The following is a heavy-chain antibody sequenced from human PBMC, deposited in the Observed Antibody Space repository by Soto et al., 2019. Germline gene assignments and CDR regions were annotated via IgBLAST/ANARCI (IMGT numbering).Heavy chain of an antibody. J-gene: IGHJ2*01. Sequence: EVQLLESGGGLVQPGGSLRLSCAASGFTFSSYAMTWVRQAPGKGLEWVSAISGSGDSTYYAASVRGRFTISRDNSKNTLYLQMNSLRAEDRAVYYCARRNSGWYFDLWGRGTLVTVSS. V-gene: IGHV3-23*01. CDR1: GFTFSSYA. CDR2: ISGSGDST. CDR3: ARRNSGWYFDL. D-gene: IGHD4-4*01.